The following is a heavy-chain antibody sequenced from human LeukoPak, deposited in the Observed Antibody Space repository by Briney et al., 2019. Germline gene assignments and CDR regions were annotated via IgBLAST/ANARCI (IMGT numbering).Heavy chain of an antibody. CDR2: ISSRSDTI. CDR3: AGPHCSGATCYSRYFDD. V-gene: IGHV3-48*01. Sequence: VGSLRLSCAASGFTFSSYSMTWVRQAPGKGLEWVSYISSRSDTIYYADSVKGRFIISRDNAKNSLYLQMNSLRAEDTAVYYCAGPHCSGATCYSRYFDDWGQGNLGTVSS. D-gene: IGHD2-15*01. CDR1: GFTFSSYS. J-gene: IGHJ4*02.